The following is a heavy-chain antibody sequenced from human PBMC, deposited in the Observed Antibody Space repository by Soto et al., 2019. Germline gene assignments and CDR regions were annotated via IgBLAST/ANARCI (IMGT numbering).Heavy chain of an antibody. Sequence: GASVKVSCKASGYTFTSYGIHWVRQAPGQRLEWMGWINAANGDTKYSPKFQGRVTITRDTSASTAYMELSSPRSEDTAVYYCVRRHVSATGIDWFDPWGQGTLVTV. J-gene: IGHJ5*02. CDR1: GYTFTSYG. CDR2: INAANGDT. CDR3: VRRHVSATGIDWFDP. V-gene: IGHV1-3*01. D-gene: IGHD6-13*01.